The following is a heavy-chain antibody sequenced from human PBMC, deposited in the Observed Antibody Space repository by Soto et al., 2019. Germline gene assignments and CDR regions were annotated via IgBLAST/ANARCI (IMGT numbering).Heavy chain of an antibody. V-gene: IGHV1-3*01. CDR2: INAGNGNT. CDR1: GYTFTSYA. J-gene: IGHJ4*02. D-gene: IGHD3-22*01. CDR3: VRGYSSGYIDY. Sequence: QVQLVQSGAEVKKPGASVKVSCKASGYTFTSYAMHWVRQAPGQRLEWMGWINAGNGNTKYSQKFQGRVTITRDTSASTAYMELSSLRSEDTAVYYCVRGYSSGYIDYWGQGTLVTVSS.